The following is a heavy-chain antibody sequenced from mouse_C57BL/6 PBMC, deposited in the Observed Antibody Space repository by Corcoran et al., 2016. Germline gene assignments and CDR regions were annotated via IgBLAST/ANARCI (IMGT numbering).Heavy chain of an antibody. CDR3: AREKFGDY. CDR1: GYTFTSSG. Sequence: QVQLQQSGAELARPGASVKLSCKASGYTFTSSGISWVKQRTGQGLECIGEIYPRSGNTYYNEKFKGKATLTADKSSSTAYMELRSLTSEDSAVYFCAREKFGDYWGQGTTLTVSS. CDR2: IYPRSGNT. J-gene: IGHJ2*01. V-gene: IGHV1-81*01.